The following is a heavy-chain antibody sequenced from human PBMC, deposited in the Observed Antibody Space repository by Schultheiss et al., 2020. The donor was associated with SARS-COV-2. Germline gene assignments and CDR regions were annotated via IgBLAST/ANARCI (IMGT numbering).Heavy chain of an antibody. CDR3: ARDPEVIAAAGYFDY. CDR2: ISYDGSNK. D-gene: IGHD6-13*01. V-gene: IGHV3-30*01. Sequence: GGSLRLSCAASGFTFSSYAMHWVRQAPGKGLEWVAVISYDGSNKYYADSVKGRFTISRDNSKNTLYLQMNSLRAEDTAVYYCARDPEVIAAAGYFDYWGQGTLVTVSS. CDR1: GFTFSSYA. J-gene: IGHJ4*02.